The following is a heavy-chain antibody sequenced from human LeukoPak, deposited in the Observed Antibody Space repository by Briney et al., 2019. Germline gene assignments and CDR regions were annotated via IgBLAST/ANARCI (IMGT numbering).Heavy chain of an antibody. Sequence: GGSLRLSCEVSGFTFSSYWMNWVRQAPGKGLEWVANIKQDGSDKYYVDSVKGRFTISRDNAKNSLYLQMNSLRAEDTAVYYCAIIPRAAAGPSARSPFHSWGQGTLVTVSS. CDR3: AIIPRAAAGPSARSPFHS. CDR2: IKQDGSDK. CDR1: GFTFSSYW. D-gene: IGHD6-13*01. V-gene: IGHV3-7*01. J-gene: IGHJ4*02.